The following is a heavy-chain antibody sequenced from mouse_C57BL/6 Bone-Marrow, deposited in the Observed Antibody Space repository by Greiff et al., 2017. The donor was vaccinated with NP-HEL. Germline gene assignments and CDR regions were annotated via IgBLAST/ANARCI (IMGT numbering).Heavy chain of an antibody. CDR2: IDPRSGNT. CDR3: AREGVYYYGGSGFAY. CDR1: GYTFTSYG. Sequence: QVQLQQSGAELARPGASVKLSCKASGYTFTSYGISWVKQRTGQGLEWIGKIDPRSGNTYYNEKFKGKATLTAAKSSSTAYMELRSLTSEDSAVYFGAREGVYYYGGSGFAYWGQGTLVTVSA. D-gene: IGHD1-1*01. V-gene: IGHV1-81*01. J-gene: IGHJ3*01.